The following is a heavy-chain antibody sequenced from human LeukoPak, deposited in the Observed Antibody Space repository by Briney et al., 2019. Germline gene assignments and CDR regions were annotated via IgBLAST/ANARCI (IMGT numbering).Heavy chain of an antibody. J-gene: IGHJ2*01. CDR2: IYYSGST. Sequence: SETLSLTCTVSGGSISSSSYYWGWIRQPPGKGLEWIGSIYYSGSTYYNPSLKSRVTISVDTSKNQFSLKLSSVTAADTAVYYCARQGGGDSSSWYASGDWYFDLRGRGTLVTVSS. D-gene: IGHD6-13*01. CDR1: GGSISSSSYY. V-gene: IGHV4-39*01. CDR3: ARQGGGDSSSWYASGDWYFDL.